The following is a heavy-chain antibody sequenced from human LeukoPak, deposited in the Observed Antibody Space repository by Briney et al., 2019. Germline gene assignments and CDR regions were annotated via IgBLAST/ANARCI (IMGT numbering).Heavy chain of an antibody. Sequence: SETLFLTCTVSGGSISSSSYYWGWIRQPPGKGLEWIGSIYYSGSTYYNPSLKSRVTISVDTSKNQFSLKLSSVTAADTAVYYCARLGDYGDYYFDYWGQGTLVTVSS. CDR3: ARLGDYGDYYFDY. V-gene: IGHV4-39*01. J-gene: IGHJ4*02. CDR1: GGSISSSSYY. CDR2: IYYSGST. D-gene: IGHD4-17*01.